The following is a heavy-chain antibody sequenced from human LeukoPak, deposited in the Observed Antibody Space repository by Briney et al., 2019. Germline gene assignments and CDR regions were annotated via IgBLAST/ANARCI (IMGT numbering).Heavy chain of an antibody. CDR1: GGPFSGYY. J-gene: IGHJ4*02. Sequence: PSETLSLTCAVYGGPFSGYYWSWIRQPPGKGLEWIGEINHSGSTNYNPSLKSRVTISVDTSKNQFSLKLSSVTAADTAVYYCARGLWGPIDYWGQGTLVTVSS. CDR2: INHSGST. V-gene: IGHV4-34*01. CDR3: ARGLWGPIDY. D-gene: IGHD2-21*01.